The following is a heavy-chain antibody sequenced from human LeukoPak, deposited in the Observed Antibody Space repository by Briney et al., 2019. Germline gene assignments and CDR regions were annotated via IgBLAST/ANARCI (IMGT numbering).Heavy chain of an antibody. Sequence: ASVKVSCKASGYTFTSYGICWVRQAPGQGLEWMGWISAYNGNTNYAQKLQGRVTMTTDTSTSTAYMELRSLRSDDTAVYYCARDTTVWGSYRYTGYFDYWGQGTLVTVSS. J-gene: IGHJ4*02. V-gene: IGHV1-18*01. D-gene: IGHD3-16*02. CDR1: GYTFTSYG. CDR3: ARDTTVWGSYRYTGYFDY. CDR2: ISAYNGNT.